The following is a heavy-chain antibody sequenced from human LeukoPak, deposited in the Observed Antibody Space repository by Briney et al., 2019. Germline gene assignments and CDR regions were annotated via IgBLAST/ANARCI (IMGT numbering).Heavy chain of an antibody. D-gene: IGHD3-10*01. V-gene: IGHV4-61*02. Sequence: PSETLSLTCTVSGGSISSGGYYWSWIRQPAGKGLEWIGRIYARGSTNYNPSLKSRVTISVDASKNQFSLKLSSVTAADTAVYYCARASWPGSYKDSNWFDPWGQGTLVTVSS. CDR3: ARASWPGSYKDSNWFDP. J-gene: IGHJ5*02. CDR1: GGSISSGGYY. CDR2: IYARGST.